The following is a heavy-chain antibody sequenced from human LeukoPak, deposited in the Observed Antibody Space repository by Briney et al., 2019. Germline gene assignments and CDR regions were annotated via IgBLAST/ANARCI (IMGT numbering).Heavy chain of an antibody. CDR1: GGSIRSSSYY. D-gene: IGHD7-27*01. V-gene: IGHV4-39*01. Sequence: SEPLPLTCTVSGGSIRSSSYYWGWIRQPPGKGLEWIGSIYYSGSTYYNPSLKSRVTISVDTSKNQFSLKLSSVTAADTAVYYCASLNWGLDYWGQGTLVTVSS. J-gene: IGHJ4*02. CDR3: ASLNWGLDY. CDR2: IYYSGST.